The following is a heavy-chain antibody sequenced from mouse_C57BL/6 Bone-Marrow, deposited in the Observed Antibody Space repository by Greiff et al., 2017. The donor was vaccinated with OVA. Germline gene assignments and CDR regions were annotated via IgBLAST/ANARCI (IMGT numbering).Heavy chain of an antibody. Sequence: VHVKQSGAELVRPGASVKLSCTASGFNIKDDYMHWVKQRPEQGLEWIGWIDPENGDTEYASKFQGKATITADTSSNTAYLQLSSLTSEDTAVYYCTIYFDYWGQGTTLTVSS. J-gene: IGHJ2*01. CDR1: GFNIKDDY. V-gene: IGHV14-4*01. CDR3: TIYFDY. CDR2: IDPENGDT.